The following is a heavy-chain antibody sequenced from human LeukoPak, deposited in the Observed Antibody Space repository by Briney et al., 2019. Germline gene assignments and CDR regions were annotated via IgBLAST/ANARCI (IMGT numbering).Heavy chain of an antibody. CDR1: GFTFSKYW. D-gene: IGHD6-19*01. CDR3: ASKQWLAPPPDS. V-gene: IGHV3-74*01. J-gene: IGHJ4*02. CDR2: INTDGTVT. Sequence: PGGSLRLSCAASGFTFSKYWMFWGRQAPGKGLESVSRINTDGTVTTYADSVKGRFTVSRDDADNTMFLQMNSVRDEDKAVYYCASKQWLAPPPDSWGQGTPVTVSS.